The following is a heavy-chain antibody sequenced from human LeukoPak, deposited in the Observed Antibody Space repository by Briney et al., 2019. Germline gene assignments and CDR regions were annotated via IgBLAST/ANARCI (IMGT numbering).Heavy chain of an antibody. CDR2: ISGSGGST. J-gene: IGHJ4*02. CDR1: GFTFSSYA. D-gene: IGHD3-3*01. CDR3: TIFGVVLKPPTLIDY. Sequence: PGGSLRLSCAASGFTFSSYAMSWVRQAPGKGLEWVSAISGSGGSTYYADSVKGRFTISRDNSKNTLYLQMNSLRAEDTAVYYCTIFGVVLKPPTLIDYWGQGTLVTVSS. V-gene: IGHV3-23*01.